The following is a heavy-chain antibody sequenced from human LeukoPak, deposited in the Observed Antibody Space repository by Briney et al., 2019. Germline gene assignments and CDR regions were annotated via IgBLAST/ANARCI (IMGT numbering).Heavy chain of an antibody. CDR1: GGSISSYY. D-gene: IGHD2-15*01. V-gene: IGHV4-59*12. J-gene: IGHJ5*02. CDR3: ARENGYCSGGSCRHGVWFDP. Sequence: SETLSLTCTVSGGSISSYYWSWIRQPPGKGLERIGYIYYTGSTNYNPSLKSRVTISVDTSKNQFSLKLSSVTAADTAVYYCARENGYCSGGSCRHGVWFDPWGQGTLVTVSS. CDR2: IYYTGST.